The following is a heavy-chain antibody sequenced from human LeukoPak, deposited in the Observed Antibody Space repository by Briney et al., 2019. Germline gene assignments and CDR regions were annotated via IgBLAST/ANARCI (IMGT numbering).Heavy chain of an antibody. J-gene: IGHJ4*02. Sequence: GGSLRLSCAVSGFTFVSSWMAWVRRALGKGLEWVANINQDESEEFYVDSVKGRFTISRDNAKNSLDLQMNSLRAEDTAVYYCARDVGGGYFDYWGQGALVTVSS. CDR3: ARDVGGGYFDY. CDR2: INQDESEE. D-gene: IGHD2-15*01. CDR1: GFTFVSSW. V-gene: IGHV3-7*03.